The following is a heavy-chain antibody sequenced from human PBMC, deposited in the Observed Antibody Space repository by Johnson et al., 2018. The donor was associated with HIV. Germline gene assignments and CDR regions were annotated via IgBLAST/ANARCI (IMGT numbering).Heavy chain of an antibody. CDR2: ISSSGSTI. Sequence: QEQLVESGGGLVKPGVSLRPSCAASGFTFSDYYMSWIRQAPGKGLAWVSYISSSGSTIYYADSVKGRFTIARDNAKNSLYLQMNSLRAEDTAVYYCARGRISMTVVDLRGGGFDIWGQGTKVTVSS. CDR3: ARGRISMTVVDLRGGGFDI. V-gene: IGHV3-11*04. J-gene: IGHJ3*02. CDR1: GFTFSDYY. D-gene: IGHD3-22*01.